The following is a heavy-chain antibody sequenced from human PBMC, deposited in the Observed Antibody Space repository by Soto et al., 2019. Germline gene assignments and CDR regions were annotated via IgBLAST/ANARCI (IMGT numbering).Heavy chain of an antibody. Sequence: GGSLRLSCVASGFTFRGSTIHWVRQASGKGLEWIGLISIKPNNYATVYAASVTGRFTISRDDSKNTAFLQMNSLKTEDTAVYYCTRAYENGNYYFDYWGRGTLVTVSS. CDR1: GFTFRGST. CDR2: ISIKPNNYAT. J-gene: IGHJ4*02. D-gene: IGHD3-3*01. CDR3: TRAYENGNYYFDY. V-gene: IGHV3-73*01.